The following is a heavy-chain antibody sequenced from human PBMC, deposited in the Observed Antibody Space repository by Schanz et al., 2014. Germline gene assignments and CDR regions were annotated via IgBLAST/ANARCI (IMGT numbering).Heavy chain of an antibody. V-gene: IGHV3-33*08. D-gene: IGHD3-3*01. CDR1: GFTFSTYW. CDR2: IWYDGSNK. Sequence: VQLVESGGGLVQPGGSLRLSCAASGFTFSTYWMSWVRQAPGKGLEWVAVIWYDGSNKDYADSVKGRFTISRDNAKNSLYLQMNSLTADDTAVYYCARDKGGYYPFDYWGRGTLVTVSS. J-gene: IGHJ4*02. CDR3: ARDKGGYYPFDY.